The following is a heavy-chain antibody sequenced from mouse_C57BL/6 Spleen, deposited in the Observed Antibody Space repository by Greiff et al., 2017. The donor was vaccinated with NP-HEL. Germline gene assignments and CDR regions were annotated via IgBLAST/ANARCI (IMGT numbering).Heavy chain of an antibody. Sequence: EVQVVESEGGLVQPGSSMKLSCTASGFTFSDYYMAWVRQVPEKGLEWVANINYDGSSTYYLDSLKSRFIISRDNAKNILYLQMSSLKSEDTATYYCARVYDGYYAYAMDYWGQGTSVTVSS. CDR1: GFTFSDYY. CDR2: INYDGSST. D-gene: IGHD2-3*01. V-gene: IGHV5-16*01. J-gene: IGHJ4*01. CDR3: ARVYDGYYAYAMDY.